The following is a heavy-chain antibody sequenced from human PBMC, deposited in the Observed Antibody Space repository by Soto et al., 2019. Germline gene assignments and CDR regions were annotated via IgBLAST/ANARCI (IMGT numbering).Heavy chain of an antibody. V-gene: IGHV3-48*02. CDR3: ARDRPVDY. J-gene: IGHJ4*02. Sequence: GGSLRLSCAGSGFTFSAFSMNWVRQAPGKGLEWISYIYGSSSTIYYADSVKGRFSISRDDAKNSVYLQMNNLRHEDTAVYFCARDRPVDYWGQGTPVTVSS. CDR1: GFTFSAFS. CDR2: IYGSSSTI.